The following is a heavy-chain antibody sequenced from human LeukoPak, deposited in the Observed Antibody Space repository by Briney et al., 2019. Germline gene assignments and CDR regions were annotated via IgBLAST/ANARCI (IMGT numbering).Heavy chain of an antibody. CDR1: GFTFSNYG. CDR3: AKPLRFLEWLGAHDAFDG. D-gene: IGHD3-3*01. V-gene: IGHV3-33*06. J-gene: IGHJ3*01. CDR2: IWYDGSKK. Sequence: AGGSLRLSCAASGFTFSNYGMHWVRQAPGKGLEWVALIWYDGSKKYYADSVMGRFTISRDNSKNTLYLQMNSLRAEDTAVYYCAKPLRFLEWLGAHDAFDGWGQGIMVTVSS.